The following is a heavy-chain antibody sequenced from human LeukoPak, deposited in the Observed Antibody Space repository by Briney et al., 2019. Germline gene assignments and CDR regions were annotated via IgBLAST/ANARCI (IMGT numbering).Heavy chain of an antibody. V-gene: IGHV3-23*01. J-gene: IGHJ5*02. CDR3: AKWQQLVQLNGP. CDR1: GFTFINYA. D-gene: IGHD6-13*01. Sequence: PGGSLRLSCAASGFTFINYAMSWVRQAPGKGLEWVSAISGSGGSTYYADSVKGRFTISRDNSKNTLYLQMNSLRAEDTAVYYCAKWQQLVQLNGPWGQGTLVTVSS. CDR2: ISGSGGST.